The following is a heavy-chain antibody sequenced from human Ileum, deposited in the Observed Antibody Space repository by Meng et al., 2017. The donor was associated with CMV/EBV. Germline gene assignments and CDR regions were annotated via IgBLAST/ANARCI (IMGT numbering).Heavy chain of an antibody. CDR3: AREGPTDWGRALDY. CDR2: IYTSGSS. CDR1: GGSMSSYY. V-gene: IGHV4-4*07. Sequence: QGEVQGPGPGLVKPSETLSLTCTVSGGSMSSYYWSWIRQPAGKGLEWIGRIYTSGSSNYNSSLKSRVTMSVDTSKNQFSMKLNSVTAADTAVYYCAREGPTDWGRALDYWGQGTLVTVSS. D-gene: IGHD7-27*01. J-gene: IGHJ4*02.